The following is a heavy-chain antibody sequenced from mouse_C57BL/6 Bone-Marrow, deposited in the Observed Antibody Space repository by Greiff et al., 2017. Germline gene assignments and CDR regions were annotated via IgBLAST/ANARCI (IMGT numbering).Heavy chain of an antibody. CDR2: IDPEDGET. CDR3: ASRLASPYYYGSSRHWYFDV. CDR1: GFNIKDYY. Sequence: VQLQQSGAELVKPGASVKLSCTASGFNIKDYYMHWVKQRTEQGLEWIGRIDPEDGETKYAPKFQGKATITADTSSNTAYLQLSSLTSEDTAVYYCASRLASPYYYGSSRHWYFDVWGTGTTVTVSS. J-gene: IGHJ1*03. D-gene: IGHD1-1*01. V-gene: IGHV14-2*01.